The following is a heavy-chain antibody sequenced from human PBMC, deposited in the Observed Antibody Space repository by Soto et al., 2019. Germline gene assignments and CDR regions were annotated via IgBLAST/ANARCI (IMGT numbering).Heavy chain of an antibody. CDR3: ATIFTISVAGRIYYYYYGMDV. V-gene: IGHV1-24*01. Sequence: ASVKVSCKVSGYTLTELSMHWVRQAPGKGLEWMGGFDPEDGETIYAQKFQGRVTMTEDTSTDTAYMELSSLRSEDTAVYYCATIFTISVAGRIYYYYYGMDVWGQGTTVTVS. CDR1: GYTLTELS. J-gene: IGHJ6*02. CDR2: FDPEDGET. D-gene: IGHD6-19*01.